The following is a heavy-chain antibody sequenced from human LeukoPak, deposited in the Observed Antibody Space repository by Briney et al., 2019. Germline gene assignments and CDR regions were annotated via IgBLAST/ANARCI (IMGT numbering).Heavy chain of an antibody. V-gene: IGHV3-49*04. J-gene: IGHJ4*02. CDR2: IRSQGHGGTT. CDR3: IREFYFDY. Sequence: GGSLRLSCTTSGFTFGANAMSWVRQAPGKGLEWVGFIRSQGHGGTTEYAASVKDRFTISRDDYKSIAYLQMNSLKTDDIAVYYCIREFYFDYWGQGTLVTVSP. CDR1: GFTFGANA.